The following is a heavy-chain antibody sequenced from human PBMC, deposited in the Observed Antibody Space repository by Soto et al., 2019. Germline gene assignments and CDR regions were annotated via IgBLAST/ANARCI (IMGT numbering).Heavy chain of an antibody. CDR1: GGSVSSGSYY. Sequence: QVQLQESGPGLVKPSETLSLTCTVSGGSVSSGSYYWSWIRQPPGKGLEWIGYIYYSGSTNYNPFLKSRVTISVDTSKNQFSLKLSSVTAADTAVYYCARDLARGVFDYWGQGTLVTVSS. D-gene: IGHD3-10*01. CDR2: IYYSGST. CDR3: ARDLARGVFDY. J-gene: IGHJ4*02. V-gene: IGHV4-61*01.